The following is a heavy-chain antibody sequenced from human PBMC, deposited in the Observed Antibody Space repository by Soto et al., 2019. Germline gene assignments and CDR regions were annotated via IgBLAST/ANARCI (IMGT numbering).Heavy chain of an antibody. CDR1: GGSFRGFY. CDR2: INHVGIT. Sequence: SETLSLTCAVSGGSFRGFYWTWIRQSPGKGLEWLGDINHVGITNYNPSLKSRVSIPGDTSKSQFYLKLSSVTAGDTAVYYCEGAHDFWGGRQQPIDSWGQGPLATVS. V-gene: IGHV4-34*01. CDR3: EGAHDFWGGRQQPIDS. D-gene: IGHD3-3*01. J-gene: IGHJ4*02.